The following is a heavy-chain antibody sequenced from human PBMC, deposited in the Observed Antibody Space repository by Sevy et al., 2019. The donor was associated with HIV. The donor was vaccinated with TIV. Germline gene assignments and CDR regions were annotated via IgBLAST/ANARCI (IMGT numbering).Heavy chain of an antibody. V-gene: IGHV5-51*01. CDR1: GYSFTSYW. CDR2: IYPGDSDT. D-gene: IGHD6-19*01. Sequence: GESLKISFKGSGYSFTSYWIGWVRQMPGKGLEWMGIIYPGDSDTRYSPSFQGQVTISADKSISTAYLQWSSLKASDTAMYYCARHPEYSSGWYKDAFDIWGQGTMVTVSS. CDR3: ARHPEYSSGWYKDAFDI. J-gene: IGHJ3*02.